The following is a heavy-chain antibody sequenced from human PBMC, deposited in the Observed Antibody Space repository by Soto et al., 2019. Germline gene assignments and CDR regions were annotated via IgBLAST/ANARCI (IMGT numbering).Heavy chain of an antibody. D-gene: IGHD6-6*01. Sequence: XXTLSLPSAVYGGAFSGYYWRWIPQPPGKGLEWIGEINHSGSTNYNPSLKSRVTISVDTSKNQFSLKLSSVTAAETAVYYCARGRSSSSLYYYYYMDVWGKGTTVTVSS. V-gene: IGHV4-34*01. CDR2: INHSGST. CDR3: ARGRSSSSLYYYYYMDV. CDR1: GGAFSGYY. J-gene: IGHJ6*03.